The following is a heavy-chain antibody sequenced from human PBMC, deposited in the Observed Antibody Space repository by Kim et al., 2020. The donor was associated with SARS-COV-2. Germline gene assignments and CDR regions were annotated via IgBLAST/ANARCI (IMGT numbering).Heavy chain of an antibody. D-gene: IGHD6-19*01. Sequence: SQTLSLTCAISGDSVSSNSAAWNWIRQSPSRGLEWLGRTYYRSKWYNDYAVSVKSRITINPDTSKNQFSLQLNSVTPEDTAVYYCARGFGSIAVAGTDLDYWGQGTLVTVSS. V-gene: IGHV6-1*01. CDR2: TYYRSKWYN. J-gene: IGHJ4*02. CDR3: ARGFGSIAVAGTDLDY. CDR1: GDSVSSNSAA.